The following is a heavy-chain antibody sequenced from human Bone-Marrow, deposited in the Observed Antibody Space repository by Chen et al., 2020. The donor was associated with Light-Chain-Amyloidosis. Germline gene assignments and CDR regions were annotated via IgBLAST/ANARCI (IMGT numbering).Heavy chain of an antibody. V-gene: IGHV5-51*01. J-gene: IGHJ4*02. CDR2: IYPDDSDA. Sequence: EVQLAQSGPEVKKRGESLKISCKGSGYTFPNYWIGWVRQMPGKGLEWMGVIYPDDSDARYSPSFEGQVTISADKSITTAYLQWRSLKASDTAMYYCARRRDGYNFDYWGQGTLVTVSS. CDR1: GYTFPNYW. D-gene: IGHD5-12*01. CDR3: ARRRDGYNFDY.